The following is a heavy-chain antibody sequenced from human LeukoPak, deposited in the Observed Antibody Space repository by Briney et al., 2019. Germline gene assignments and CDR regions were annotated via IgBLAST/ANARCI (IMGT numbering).Heavy chain of an antibody. CDR3: ARDGDYSGYDPNWFDP. Sequence: SQTLSLTCAISGDSVSSNSAAWNWIRQSPSRGLEWLGRTYYRSKWYNDYAVSVKSRITINPDTSKNQFSLQLNSVTPEDTAVYYCARDGDYSGYDPNWFDPWGQGTLLTVSS. CDR1: GDSVSSNSAA. J-gene: IGHJ5*02. V-gene: IGHV6-1*01. CDR2: TYYRSKWYN. D-gene: IGHD5-12*01.